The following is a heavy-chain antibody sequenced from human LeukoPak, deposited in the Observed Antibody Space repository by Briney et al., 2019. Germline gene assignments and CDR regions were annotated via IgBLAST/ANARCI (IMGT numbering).Heavy chain of an antibody. Sequence: PGGSLRLFCAASGFTFSRYWMSWVRQAPGKGLEGVANIKQDGSEKYYVDSVKGRFTISRDNAKNSLYLQMNSLRAEDTAMYYCAREGEGNGAFDIWGQGTMVTVSS. CDR1: GFTFSRYW. CDR3: AREGEGNGAFDI. J-gene: IGHJ3*02. V-gene: IGHV3-7*01. CDR2: IKQDGSEK. D-gene: IGHD1-26*01.